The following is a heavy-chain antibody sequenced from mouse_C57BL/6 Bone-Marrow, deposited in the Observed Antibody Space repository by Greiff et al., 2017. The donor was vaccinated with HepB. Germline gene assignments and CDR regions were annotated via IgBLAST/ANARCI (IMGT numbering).Heavy chain of an antibody. V-gene: IGHV1-11*01. CDR3: GRGITTVVALDY. CDR1: GYTFTDHI. D-gene: IGHD1-1*01. J-gene: IGHJ2*01. CDR2: IYPVSGET. Sequence: QVQLKESGAELASPGASVTLSCKASGYTFTDHIMNWVKKRPGQGLEWIGRIYPVSGETNYNQKFMGKATFSVDRSSSTVYMVLNSLTSEDPAVYYCGRGITTVVALDYWGQGTTLTVSS.